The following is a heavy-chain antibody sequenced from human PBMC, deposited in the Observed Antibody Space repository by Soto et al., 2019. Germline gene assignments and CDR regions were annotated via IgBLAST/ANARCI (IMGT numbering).Heavy chain of an antibody. J-gene: IGHJ4*02. CDR2: ISGSGGST. Sequence: GGSLRLSCAASGFTFSRYAMSWVRQAPGKGLEWVPAISGSGGSTYYADSVKGRFTISRDNSKNTLYLQMNSLRAEDTAVYYCAKDQGITMVRGVIMDFDYWGQGTLVTVSS. CDR1: GFTFSRYA. V-gene: IGHV3-23*01. D-gene: IGHD3-10*01. CDR3: AKDQGITMVRGVIMDFDY.